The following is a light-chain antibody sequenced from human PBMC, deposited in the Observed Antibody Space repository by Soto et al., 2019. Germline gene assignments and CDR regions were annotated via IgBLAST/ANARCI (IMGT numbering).Light chain of an antibody. CDR3: SSYTSSSTLSTDV. J-gene: IGLJ1*01. V-gene: IGLV2-14*03. CDR1: SSDVGGYNY. Sequence: QSVLTQPASVSGSPGQSITISCTGTSSDVGGYNYVSWYQHHPGKAPKLMIYDVSNRPSGVSNRFSGSKSGNTASLIISGRQAEDEADYYCSSYTSSSTLSTDVFGTGTKVTVL. CDR2: DVS.